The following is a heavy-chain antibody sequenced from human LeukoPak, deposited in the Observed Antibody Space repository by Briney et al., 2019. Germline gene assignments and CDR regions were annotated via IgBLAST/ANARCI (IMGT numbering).Heavy chain of an antibody. CDR2: IYTSGGT. CDR1: GGSISTYY. D-gene: IGHD3-10*01. Sequence: SETLSLTCTVSGGSISTYYWSWIRQPAGKGLEWIGRIYTSGGTNYNPSLKSRVTISVDTSKNQFSLKLSSVTAADTAVYYCAQMVRGVIITSYPAFDIWGQGTMVTVSS. V-gene: IGHV4-4*07. CDR3: AQMVRGVIITSYPAFDI. J-gene: IGHJ3*02.